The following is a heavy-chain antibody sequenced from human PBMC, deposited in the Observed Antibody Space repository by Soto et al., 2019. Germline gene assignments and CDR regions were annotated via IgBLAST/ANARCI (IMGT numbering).Heavy chain of an antibody. V-gene: IGHV3-30*18. D-gene: IGHD2-15*01. CDR1: GFTFSSYG. CDR3: AKMVVAATRLNYFDY. J-gene: IGHJ4*02. Sequence: PGGSLRLSCAASGFTFSSYGMHWVRQAPGKGLEWVAVISYDGSNKYYADSVKGRFTISRDNSKNTLYLQMNSLRAEDTAVYYCAKMVVAATRLNYFDYWGQGTLVTVSS. CDR2: ISYDGSNK.